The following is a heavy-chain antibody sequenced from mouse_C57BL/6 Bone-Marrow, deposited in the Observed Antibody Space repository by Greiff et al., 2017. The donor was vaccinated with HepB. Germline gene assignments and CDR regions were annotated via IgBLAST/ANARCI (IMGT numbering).Heavy chain of an antibody. Sequence: VQLQQPGAELVKPGASVKMSCKASGYTFTSYWITWVKQRPGQGLEWIGDIYPGSGSTNYNEKFKSKATLTVDTSSSTAYMQLSSLTSEDSAVYYCARMNFGYSNYEGYYLDYWGQGTTLTVSS. CDR3: ARMNFGYSNYEGYYLDY. CDR1: GYTFTSYW. V-gene: IGHV1-55*01. CDR2: IYPGSGST. J-gene: IGHJ2*01. D-gene: IGHD2-5*01.